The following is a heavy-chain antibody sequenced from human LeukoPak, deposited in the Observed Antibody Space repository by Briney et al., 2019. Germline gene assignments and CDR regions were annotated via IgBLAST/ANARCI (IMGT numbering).Heavy chain of an antibody. Sequence: SETLSLTCAVYGGSFSGYHWSWIRQPPGKGLEWIGEINHSGSTNYNPSLKSRVTISVDTSKNQFSLKLSSVTAADTAVYYCARGRGRVVPSPIFGAFDIWGQGTMVTVSS. CDR3: ARGRGRVVPSPIFGAFDI. CDR2: INHSGST. V-gene: IGHV4-34*01. J-gene: IGHJ3*02. CDR1: GGSFSGYH. D-gene: IGHD3-3*02.